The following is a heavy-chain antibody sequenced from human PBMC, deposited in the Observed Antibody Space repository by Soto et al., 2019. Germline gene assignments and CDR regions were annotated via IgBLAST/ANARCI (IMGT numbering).Heavy chain of an antibody. D-gene: IGHD3-3*01. V-gene: IGHV1-69*13. J-gene: IGHJ6*02. CDR3: ARCYDFWSGYYTPYYYYGMDV. CDR2: IIPIFGTA. Sequence: SVKVSCKASGYTFTSYAISWVRQAPGQGLEWMGGIIPIFGTANYAQKFQGRVTITADESTSTAYMELSSLRSEDTAVYYCARCYDFWSGYYTPYYYYGMDVWGQGTTVTVSS. CDR1: GYTFTSYA.